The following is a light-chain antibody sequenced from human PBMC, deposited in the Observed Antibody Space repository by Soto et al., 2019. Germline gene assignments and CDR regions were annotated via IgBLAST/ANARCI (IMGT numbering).Light chain of an antibody. Sequence: QSALTQPRSVSGSPGQSVTISCSGTSSDVGAYNYVSWYQQHPGKAPKLMIYDVSEWPSGVPDRFSGSKSGNTASLTISGLQAEDEADYYCSSFAGSYTLGVFGTGTKLTVL. V-gene: IGLV2-11*01. J-gene: IGLJ1*01. CDR3: SSFAGSYTLGV. CDR1: SSDVGAYNY. CDR2: DVS.